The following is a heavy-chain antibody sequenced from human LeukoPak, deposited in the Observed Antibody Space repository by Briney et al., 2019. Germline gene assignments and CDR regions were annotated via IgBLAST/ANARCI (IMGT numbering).Heavy chain of an antibody. J-gene: IGHJ4*02. V-gene: IGHV3-23*01. CDR1: GFTFSGYG. CDR3: AKGSEGASPAY. D-gene: IGHD3-16*01. Sequence: GGSLRLSCVVSGFTFSGYGLSWVRQTPGKGLEWVSATSYSGDGAYYADSVRGRFTASRDSSTNTYYLQMDSLRAEDTAVYYCAKGSEGASPAYWGRGTLVTVSS. CDR2: TSYSGDGA.